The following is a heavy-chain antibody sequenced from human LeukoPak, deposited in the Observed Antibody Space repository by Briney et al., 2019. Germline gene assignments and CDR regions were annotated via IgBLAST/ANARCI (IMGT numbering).Heavy chain of an antibody. Sequence: GGSLRLSCAASGFTVGSNYMSWVRQAPGKGLEWVSIIYRGGSTNYADSVKGRFTISRVTSKNTLYLQMNSLRAEDTAVYYCARLSANSSAYFFDYWGQGTLVTVSS. CDR2: IYRGGST. J-gene: IGHJ4*02. CDR1: GFTVGSNY. V-gene: IGHV3-66*04. CDR3: ARLSANSSAYFFDY. D-gene: IGHD3-22*01.